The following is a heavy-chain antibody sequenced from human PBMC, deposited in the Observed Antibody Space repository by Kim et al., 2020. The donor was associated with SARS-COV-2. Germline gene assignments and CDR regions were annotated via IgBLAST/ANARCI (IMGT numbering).Heavy chain of an antibody. J-gene: IGHJ5*02. V-gene: IGHV3-72*01. CDR3: AREGYSGSYGGWFDP. CDR1: GFTFSDHY. D-gene: IGHD1-26*01. CDR2: TRNKANSYTT. Sequence: GGSLRLSCAASGFTFSDHYMDWVRQAPGKGLEWVGRTRNKANSYTTEYAASVKGRFTISRDDSKNSLYLQMNSLKTEDTAVYYCAREGYSGSYGGWFDPWGQGTLVTVSS.